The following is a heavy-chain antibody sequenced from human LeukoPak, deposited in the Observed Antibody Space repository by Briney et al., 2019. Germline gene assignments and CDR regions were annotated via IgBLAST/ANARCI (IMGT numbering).Heavy chain of an antibody. D-gene: IGHD6-13*01. J-gene: IGHJ4*02. CDR2: TYYRSKWYY. CDR3: VRGSKAAAGPLFDN. CDR1: GDSVSNNSAA. Sequence: SQTLSLTCAISGDSVSNNSAAWNWIRQSPSRGLEWLGRTYYRSKWYYGYAVSVKSRITINPDTSKNQFSLQLNSVTPEDTAVYYCVRGSKAAAGPLFDNWGQGTLVTVSS. V-gene: IGHV6-1*01.